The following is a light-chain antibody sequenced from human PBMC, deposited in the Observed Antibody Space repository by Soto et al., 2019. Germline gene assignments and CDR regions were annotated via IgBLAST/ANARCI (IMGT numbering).Light chain of an antibody. CDR3: CSYAGTYAFYV. Sequence: QSVLTQPRSVCGSPGQSVTISCTGTSSDVGGYYYVSWYQQHPGKAPKLMIYDVNKRPSGVPDRFSASKSGITASLTISGLQAEDEADYYCCSYAGTYAFYVFGTGTKVTVL. J-gene: IGLJ1*01. CDR2: DVN. CDR1: SSDVGGYYY. V-gene: IGLV2-11*01.